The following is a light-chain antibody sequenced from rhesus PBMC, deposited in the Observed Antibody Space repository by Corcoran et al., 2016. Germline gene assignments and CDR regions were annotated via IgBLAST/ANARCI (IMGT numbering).Light chain of an antibody. V-gene: IGKV2-90*01. J-gene: IGKJ4*01. CDR1: QSFLHIGGKTY. Sequence: DIVMTQTPLSLPVTPGEPASISCRSRQSFLHIGGKTYLYWYLPKPGQSPQLLIHEVSNRAPGVPDRFSGSGSGTDFTLKISRVEAEEVGVYFCMQGIQLPLTFGGGTKVEIK. CDR2: EVS. CDR3: MQGIQLPLT.